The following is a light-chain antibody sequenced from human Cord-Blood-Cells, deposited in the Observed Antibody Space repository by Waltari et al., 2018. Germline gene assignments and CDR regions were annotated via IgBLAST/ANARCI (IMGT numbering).Light chain of an antibody. CDR1: SSDVGGYNY. Sequence: QSALTQPPSASGSPGPSVTISCTGTSSDVGGYNYVSWYQQHPGTAPKLMIYEVSKRPSGFPDRFSGSKSGNTASLTVSGLQAEDEADYYCSSYAGSNNLVFGGGTKLTVL. V-gene: IGLV2-8*01. J-gene: IGLJ2*01. CDR3: SSYAGSNNLV. CDR2: EVS.